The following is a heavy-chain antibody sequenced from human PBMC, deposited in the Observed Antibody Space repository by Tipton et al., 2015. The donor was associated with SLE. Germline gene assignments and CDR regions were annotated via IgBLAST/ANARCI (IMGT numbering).Heavy chain of an antibody. CDR1: GFTFSSYW. V-gene: IGHV3-74*01. D-gene: IGHD4-17*01. J-gene: IGHJ4*02. Sequence: SLRLSCVASGFTFSSYWIHWVRQAPGKGLVWVSRIENDGSSTRNADSVKGRLTISRDNAKNTVYLQMNSLRVEDTAVYYCARVLRGGLRYFDSWGQGTLVTVSS. CDR3: ARVLRGGLRYFDS. CDR2: IENDGSST.